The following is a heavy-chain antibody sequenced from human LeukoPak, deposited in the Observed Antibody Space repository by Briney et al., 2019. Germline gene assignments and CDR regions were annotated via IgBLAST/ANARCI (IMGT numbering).Heavy chain of an antibody. CDR1: AFTVSTNY. CDR3: ARINYRAFSI. J-gene: IGHJ3*02. V-gene: IGHV3-66*01. Sequence: PGGSLRLSCVASAFTVSTNYMIWVRQAPGKGLEWVSLIYGDGSTYYADSVKGRVTISRDNSKNTVFLQMNSLGAEDTALYYCARINYRAFSIWDQGTMVTVSS. D-gene: IGHD4-11*01. CDR2: IYGDGST.